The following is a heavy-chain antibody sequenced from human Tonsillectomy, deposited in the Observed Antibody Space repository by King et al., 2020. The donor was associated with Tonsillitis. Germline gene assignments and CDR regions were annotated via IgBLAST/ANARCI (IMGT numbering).Heavy chain of an antibody. CDR2: ISWNNESI. V-gene: IGHV3-9*01. D-gene: IGHD6-13*01. CDR3: AKDKSSWYYFDY. Sequence: QLVQSGGGLVQPGRSLRLSWGASGITFNDYDMHWGRKAPGKGLEWVTGISWNNESIGYAESVKGRFTISRDNAKNSLYLQMNSLRAEDTALYYCAKDKSSWYYFDYWGQGTLVTVSS. CDR1: GITFNDYD. J-gene: IGHJ4*02.